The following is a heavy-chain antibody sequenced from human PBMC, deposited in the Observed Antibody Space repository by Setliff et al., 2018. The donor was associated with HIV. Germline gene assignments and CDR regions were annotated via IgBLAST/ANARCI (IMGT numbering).Heavy chain of an antibody. CDR2: IYTSGTT. CDR3: ARGFLNWLGLEHEYYGMDV. CDR1: GGSVSNYY. D-gene: IGHD3-3*01. V-gene: IGHV4-4*09. J-gene: IGHJ6*02. Sequence: SETLSLTCTVSGGSVSNYYWSWIRQPPGKGLEWIGYIYTSGTTNYNPSLKSRVTISVDTSKNQFSLKLNSVTAADTAVYYCARGFLNWLGLEHEYYGMDVWGQGTTVTVSS.